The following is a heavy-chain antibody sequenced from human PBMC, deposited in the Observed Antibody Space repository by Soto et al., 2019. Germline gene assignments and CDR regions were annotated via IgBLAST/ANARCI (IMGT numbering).Heavy chain of an antibody. V-gene: IGHV3-23*01. CDR2: ISGSGGST. CDR3: AGYYDILTGYYIGARHDDFDI. D-gene: IGHD3-9*01. CDR1: GFTVSSKY. Sequence: GGSLRLSCVASGFTVSSKYMSWVRQAPGKGLEWVSAISGSGGSTYYADSVKGRFTISRDNSKNTLYLQMNSLRAEDTAVYYCAGYYDILTGYYIGARHDDFDIWGQGTMVTVSS. J-gene: IGHJ3*02.